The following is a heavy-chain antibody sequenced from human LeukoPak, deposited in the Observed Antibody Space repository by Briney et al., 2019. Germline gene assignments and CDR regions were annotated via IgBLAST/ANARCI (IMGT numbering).Heavy chain of an antibody. J-gene: IGHJ4*02. D-gene: IGHD2-2*01. V-gene: IGHV5-51*01. CDR3: ARMRSSTSPFDY. Sequence: PGESLKISCKGSGYGSTSYWVGWVRQMPGKGLEWMGIIYPGDSDTRYSPSFQGQVTISVDRSTSTAYLQWSSLKASDTAIYYCARMRSSTSPFDYWGQGALVTVPS. CDR2: IYPGDSDT. CDR1: GYGSTSYW.